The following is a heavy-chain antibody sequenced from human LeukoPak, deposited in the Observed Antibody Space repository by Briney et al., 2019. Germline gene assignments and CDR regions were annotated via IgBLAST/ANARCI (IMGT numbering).Heavy chain of an antibody. CDR2: IYYSGST. J-gene: IGHJ4*02. Sequence: SETLSLTCTVSGDSISSSGYYWGWIRQPPGKGLEWIGSIYYSGSTYYNPSLKSRVTISLDTSKNQFSLKLSSVTAADTAVYYCARASGEQWLVDYFDYWGQGTLVTVSS. D-gene: IGHD6-19*01. CDR1: GDSISSSGYY. V-gene: IGHV4-39*07. CDR3: ARASGEQWLVDYFDY.